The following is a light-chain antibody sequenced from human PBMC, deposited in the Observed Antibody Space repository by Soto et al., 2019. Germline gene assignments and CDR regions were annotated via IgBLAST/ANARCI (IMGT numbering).Light chain of an antibody. CDR3: QQYNGYPLT. J-gene: IGKJ4*01. CDR1: QTLRTW. Sequence: DIQMPQSPSPLSASVGDRVTITCRASQTLRTWLAWYQQKPGKAPKLLLYDVSILQSGVPSRFSDSGSGTEFTLTISSLQPDDFATYYCQQYNGYPLTFGGGTKVEFK. V-gene: IGKV1-5*01. CDR2: DVS.